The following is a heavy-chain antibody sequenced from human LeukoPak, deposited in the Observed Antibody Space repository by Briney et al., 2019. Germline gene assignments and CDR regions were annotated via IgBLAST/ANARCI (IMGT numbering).Heavy chain of an antibody. Sequence: NPSETLSLTCTVSGGSISSYYWSWIRQPAGKGLEWIGRIYTSGSTNYNPSLKSRVTMSVDTSKNQFSLKLSSVTAADTAVYYCARQDYYEALNWYFDLWGRGTLVTVSS. CDR2: IYTSGST. V-gene: IGHV4-4*07. D-gene: IGHD3-22*01. CDR1: GGSISSYY. J-gene: IGHJ2*01. CDR3: ARQDYYEALNWYFDL.